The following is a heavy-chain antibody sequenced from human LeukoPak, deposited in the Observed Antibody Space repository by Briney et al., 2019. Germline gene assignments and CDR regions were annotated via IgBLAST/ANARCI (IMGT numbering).Heavy chain of an antibody. V-gene: IGHV1-8*01. CDR2: MNPNSGNT. D-gene: IGHD2-2*01. CDR1: GYTFTSYD. CDR3: ARKGPANYYYYYMDV. J-gene: IGHJ6*03. Sequence: ASVKVSCKASGYTFTSYDLNWVRQATGQGLEWMGWMNPNSGNTGYAPKFQGRVTMTRNTSISTAYMELSSLTSEDTAVYYCARKGPANYYYYYMDVWGKGTSVTVSS.